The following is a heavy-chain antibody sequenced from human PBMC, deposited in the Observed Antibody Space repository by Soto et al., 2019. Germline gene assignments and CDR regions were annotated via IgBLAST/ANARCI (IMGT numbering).Heavy chain of an antibody. CDR1: GFTFSSYG. CDR2: ISDTGSSH. J-gene: IGHJ4*02. V-gene: IGHV3-30*18. Sequence: RRLSCVGSGFTFSSYGMHWVRQAPGKGLECVAVISDTGSSHYYAASVEGRFTISRENSKNTLSLHMDRLRVEDTAVYYCAKDRGGDCPDNSCYFGADYWGQGTPVTVSS. CDR3: AKDRGGDCPDNSCYFGADY. D-gene: IGHD2-2*01.